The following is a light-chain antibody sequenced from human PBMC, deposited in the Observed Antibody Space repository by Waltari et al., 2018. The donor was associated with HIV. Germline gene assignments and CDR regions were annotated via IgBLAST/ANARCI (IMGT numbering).Light chain of an antibody. CDR3: QVWDGRGDPVI. CDR1: NIAATKS. V-gene: IGLV3-21*02. CDR2: DDR. J-gene: IGLJ2*01. Sequence: SYVLTQPPSVSVAPGQTARITWGGNNIAATKSVHWYRLNPGQAHVVVIYDDRDRPSGIPDRFSGSSSGDTATLTISRAEAGDEADYYCQVWDGRGDPVIFGGGTKLAVV.